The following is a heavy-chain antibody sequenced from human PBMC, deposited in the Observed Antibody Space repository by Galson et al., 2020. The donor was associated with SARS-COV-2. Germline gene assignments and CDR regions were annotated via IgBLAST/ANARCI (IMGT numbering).Heavy chain of an antibody. CDR2: INSSGRT. Sequence: SENLSFTCAVYGGSFRGYYWRWIRQPPGTGPEWFGEINSSGRTKYNQSLKSRVTISVDTTKNHFSLKLSSVTAADTAVYYCAREENFFVVVTATRMCYFDYWGRGTLATVSS. CDR1: GGSFRGYY. CDR3: AREENFFVVVTATRMCYFDY. J-gene: IGHJ4*02. D-gene: IGHD2-21*02. V-gene: IGHV4-34*01.